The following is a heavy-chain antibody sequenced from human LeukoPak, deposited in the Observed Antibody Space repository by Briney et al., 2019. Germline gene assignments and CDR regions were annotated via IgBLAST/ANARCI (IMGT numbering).Heavy chain of an antibody. CDR1: GFTFSSHG. V-gene: IGHV3-30*18. CDR3: AKDRGSGYLDY. Sequence: GGSLRLSCAASGFTFSSHGIHWVRQAPGKGLEWVAVISNDGSNKFCADSVKGRFTISRDNSKNTLYLQMNSLRAEDTAVYYCAKDRGSGYLDYWGQGTLVTVSS. J-gene: IGHJ4*02. D-gene: IGHD6-19*01. CDR2: ISNDGSNK.